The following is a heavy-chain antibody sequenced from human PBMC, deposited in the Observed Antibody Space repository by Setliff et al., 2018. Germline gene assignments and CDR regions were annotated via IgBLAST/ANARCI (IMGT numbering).Heavy chain of an antibody. CDR1: GFTFSTYA. D-gene: IGHD6-25*01. V-gene: IGHV3-23*05. CDR2: IYSGDRNT. J-gene: IGHJ5*02. Sequence: PGGSLRLSCAASGFTFSTYAMSWVRQAPGKGLEWVSTIYSGDRNTFYTDSVKGRFTISRDNAQNTLYLHMNNLRAEDTAVFYCVPGRGSWGQGALVTVSS. CDR3: VPGRGS.